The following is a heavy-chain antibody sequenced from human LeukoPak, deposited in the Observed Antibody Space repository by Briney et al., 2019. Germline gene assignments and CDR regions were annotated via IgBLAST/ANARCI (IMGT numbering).Heavy chain of an antibody. CDR1: GYTFTGYY. J-gene: IGHJ5*02. D-gene: IGHD3-16*01. Sequence: ASVKVSCKTSGYTFTGYYMHWLRQAPGQGLEWMGRINPNSGGTYYAQKFRSRVTMTRDTSISTAYMELASLISDDTAVYYCAGGVLHGGGNWFDPWGQGTLVIVSS. CDR2: INPNSGGT. CDR3: AGGVLHGGGNWFDP. V-gene: IGHV1-2*06.